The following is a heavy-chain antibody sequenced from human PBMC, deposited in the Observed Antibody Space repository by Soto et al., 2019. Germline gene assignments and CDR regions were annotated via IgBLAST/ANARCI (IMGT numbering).Heavy chain of an antibody. V-gene: IGHV3-74*01. CDR3: TSGYYSYYFDY. J-gene: IGHJ4*02. CDR2: ISSGGTST. D-gene: IGHD3-3*01. Sequence: PGGSLRLSCAASGFTFSSYWMHWGRQTPGKGLVWVSRISSGGTSTSYEDSVKGRFTISRDNAKNTLYLQMNSLRAEDTAVYYCTSGYYSYYFDYWGQGTLVTVSS. CDR1: GFTFSSYW.